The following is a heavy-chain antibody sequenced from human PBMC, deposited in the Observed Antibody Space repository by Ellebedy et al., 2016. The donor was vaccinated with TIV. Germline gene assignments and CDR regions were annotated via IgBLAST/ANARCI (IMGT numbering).Heavy chain of an antibody. CDR2: MNPKSGDT. CDR3: TRGGPKGEDN. J-gene: IGHJ4*02. Sequence: AASVKVSCKASGYTFTNFDINWVRQASGQGREWMGWMNPKSGDTVYSQKFQGRVTMTTNTPMTTAYMDLTDLTSEDTDVDYCTRGGPKGEDNWGQGTKVIVSS. CDR1: GYTFTNFD. V-gene: IGHV1-8*01.